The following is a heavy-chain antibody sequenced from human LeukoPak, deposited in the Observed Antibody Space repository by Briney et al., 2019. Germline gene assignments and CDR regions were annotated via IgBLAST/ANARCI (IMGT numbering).Heavy chain of an antibody. D-gene: IGHD6-19*01. Sequence: GGSLRLSCAASGFTFGNYAMSWVRQAPGKGLEWVSGITGDTYYADSVKGRFTISRDNAKNTVYLQMNSLRAEDTAVYYCAKALWYRSGWYGFDYWGQGTLVTVSS. CDR1: GFTFGNYA. J-gene: IGHJ4*02. CDR3: AKALWYRSGWYGFDY. V-gene: IGHV3-23*01. CDR2: ITGDT.